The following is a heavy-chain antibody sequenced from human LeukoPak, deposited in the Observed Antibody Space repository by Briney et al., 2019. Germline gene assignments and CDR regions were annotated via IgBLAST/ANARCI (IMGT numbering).Heavy chain of an antibody. CDR1: GRSISSYY. J-gene: IGHJ6*02. CDR3: ARRSGYDYGMDV. V-gene: IGHV4-59*08. D-gene: IGHD3-10*01. CDR2: IYSSGST. Sequence: PSETLTLPCTVSGRSISSYYWTWIREPPGKGLEWIGYIYSSGSTNYNPSLKSRVTISVDTSKNQFSLKLSAVTAADTAVYYCARRSGYDYGMDVRGQGTTVTVSS.